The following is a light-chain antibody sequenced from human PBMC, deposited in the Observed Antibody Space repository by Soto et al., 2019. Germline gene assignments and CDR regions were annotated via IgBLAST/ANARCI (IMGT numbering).Light chain of an antibody. Sequence: EIVLTQSPGTLSLSPGERATLSCGASQCVSNNFLGWYQQKPGLPPRLLIYGASSRATGIPDRFSGSGSGTDFTLTISRLEPEDFALYYCQQYATSPLTFGGGTKVDIK. CDR1: QCVSNNF. V-gene: IGKV3D-20*01. CDR3: QQYATSPLT. CDR2: GAS. J-gene: IGKJ4*01.